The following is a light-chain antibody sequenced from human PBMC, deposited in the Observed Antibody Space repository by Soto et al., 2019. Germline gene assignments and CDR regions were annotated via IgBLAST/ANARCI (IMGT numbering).Light chain of an antibody. J-gene: IGKJ1*01. CDR2: WAS. V-gene: IGKV4-1*01. CDR1: RSVLYSSNNKNY. Sequence: DIVMTQSPDSLAVSLGERATINCKSSRSVLYSSNNKNYLTWYQQKPGQPPRLLISWASTRESGVPDRFSGSGSGTDFTLTISSLQAEDVAVYYCHQHYSNPQTFGQGTKVEIK. CDR3: HQHYSNPQT.